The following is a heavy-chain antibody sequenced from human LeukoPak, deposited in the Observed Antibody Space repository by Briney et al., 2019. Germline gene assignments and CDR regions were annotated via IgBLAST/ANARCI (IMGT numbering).Heavy chain of an antibody. CDR2: TFYSGST. J-gene: IGHJ4*02. Sequence: SETLSLTCTVSGGSMYSYYWSWIRQPPGKGLEWIGYTFYSGSTEYNPSLKSRVTISEDSSKNQFSLKLTSVTAADTAVYYCVRVRGRDGYFDSWGRGILVTVSS. CDR1: GGSMYSYY. V-gene: IGHV4-59*01. CDR3: VRVRGRDGYFDS. D-gene: IGHD5-24*01.